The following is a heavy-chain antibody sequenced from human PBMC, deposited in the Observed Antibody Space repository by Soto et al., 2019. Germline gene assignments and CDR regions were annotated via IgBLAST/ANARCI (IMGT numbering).Heavy chain of an antibody. CDR1: GFTFSDYY. D-gene: IGHD4-17*01. J-gene: IGHJ3*02. V-gene: IGHV3-11*01. Sequence: QVQLVESGGGLVKPGGSLRLSCAASGFTFSDYYMSWIRQAPGKGLEWGSYISSSGSTIYYADSVKGRFTISRDNAKNSLYLQMNSLRAEDTAVYYCASVKTDYGDYLRAFDIWGQGTMVTVSS. CDR3: ASVKTDYGDYLRAFDI. CDR2: ISSSGSTI.